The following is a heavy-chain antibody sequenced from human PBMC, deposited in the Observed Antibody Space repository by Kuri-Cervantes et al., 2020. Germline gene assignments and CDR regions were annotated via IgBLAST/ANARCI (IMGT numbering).Heavy chain of an antibody. V-gene: IGHV3-48*01. J-gene: IGHJ4*02. D-gene: IGHD2-2*01. Sequence: GGSLRLSCAASGFTFSSYSINWVRQAPGKGLEWVSYITRSSRIIYYADSVKGRFTISRDNSKNTLYLQMNSLRAEDTAVYYCASGGVVPAALFVYWGQGTLVTVSS. CDR2: ITRSSRII. CDR1: GFTFSSYS. CDR3: ASGGVVPAALFVY.